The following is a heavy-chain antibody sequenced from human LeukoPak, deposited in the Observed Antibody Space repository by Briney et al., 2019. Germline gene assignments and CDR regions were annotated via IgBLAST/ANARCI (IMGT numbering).Heavy chain of an antibody. V-gene: IGHV3-48*01. CDR1: GFAFSSYS. CDR2: ISSSSSTI. D-gene: IGHD2-2*01. Sequence: GGSLRLSCAASGFAFSSYSMNWVRQAPGKGLEWVSYISSSSSTIYYADSVKGRFTISRDNAKNSLYLQMNSLRAEDTAVYYCARWDKSFYCSSTSCPDYWGQGTLVTVSS. CDR3: ARWDKSFYCSSTSCPDY. J-gene: IGHJ4*02.